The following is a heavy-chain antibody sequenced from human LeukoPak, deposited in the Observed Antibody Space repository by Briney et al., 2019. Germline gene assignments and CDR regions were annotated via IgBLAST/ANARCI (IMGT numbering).Heavy chain of an antibody. CDR3: AKDPYYYDSSGYYYAEYFQH. J-gene: IGHJ1*01. CDR1: GFTFSNAW. Sequence: GGSLRLSCAASGFTFSNAWMNWVRQAPGKGLEWVGRIKSKTDGGTTDYAAPVKGRFTISRDDSKNTLYLQMNSLKTEDTAVYYCAKDPYYYDSSGYYYAEYFQHWGQGTLVTVSS. V-gene: IGHV3-15*07. CDR2: IKSKTDGGTT. D-gene: IGHD3-22*01.